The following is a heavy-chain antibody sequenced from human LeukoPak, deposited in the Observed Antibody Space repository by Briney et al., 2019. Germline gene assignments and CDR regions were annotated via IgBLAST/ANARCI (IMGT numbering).Heavy chain of an antibody. J-gene: IGHJ4*02. CDR3: ARGRPESGETYYYDSSGYSSY. Sequence: ASVKVSCKASGYTFTSYDINWVRQATGQGLEWMAWMNPNSGNTGYAQKFQGRVTMTRNTSISTAYMELSSLRSEDTAVYYCARGRPESGETYYYDSSGYSSYWGQGTLVTVSS. V-gene: IGHV1-8*01. CDR1: GYTFTSYD. D-gene: IGHD3-22*01. CDR2: MNPNSGNT.